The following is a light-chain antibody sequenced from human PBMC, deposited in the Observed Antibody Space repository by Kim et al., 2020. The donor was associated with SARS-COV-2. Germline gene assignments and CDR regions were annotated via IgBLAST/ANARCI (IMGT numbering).Light chain of an antibody. CDR1: KLGEKY. J-gene: IGLJ2*01. Sequence: ELTQPPSVSVSPGQTVTLTCSGEKLGEKYSCWYQQKSGQSPILLIYQDFKRPSGIPERFSGSNFGNTATLTISGTQTVDEADYYCQAWDSGTVVFGGGTQLTVL. V-gene: IGLV3-1*01. CDR3: QAWDSGTVV. CDR2: QDF.